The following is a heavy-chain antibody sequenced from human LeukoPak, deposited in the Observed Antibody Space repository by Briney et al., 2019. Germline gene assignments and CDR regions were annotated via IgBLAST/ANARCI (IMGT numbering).Heavy chain of an antibody. CDR2: IIPILGIA. D-gene: IGHD2-21*02. Sequence: SAKVSCKASGGTFSSYAISWVRQAPGQGLEWMGRIIPILGIANYAQKFQGRVTITADKSTSTAYMELSSLRSEDTAVYYCARSPYCGGDCYPYYYYGMDVWGQGTTVTVSS. J-gene: IGHJ6*02. V-gene: IGHV1-69*04. CDR1: GGTFSSYA. CDR3: ARSPYCGGDCYPYYYYGMDV.